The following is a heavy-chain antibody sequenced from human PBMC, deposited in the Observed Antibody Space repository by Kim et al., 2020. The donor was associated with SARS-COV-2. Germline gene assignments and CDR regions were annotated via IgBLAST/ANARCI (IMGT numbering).Heavy chain of an antibody. D-gene: IGHD5-18*01. CDR2: IYYSGST. J-gene: IGHJ6*02. Sequence: SETLSLTCTVSGGSISSSSYYWGWIRQPPGKGLEWIGSIYYSGSTYYNPSLKSRVTISVDTSKNQFSLKLSSVTAADTAVYYCARTARGYSYGYLDYYYGMDVWGQGTTVTVSS. CDR1: GGSISSSSYY. CDR3: ARTARGYSYGYLDYYYGMDV. V-gene: IGHV4-39*01.